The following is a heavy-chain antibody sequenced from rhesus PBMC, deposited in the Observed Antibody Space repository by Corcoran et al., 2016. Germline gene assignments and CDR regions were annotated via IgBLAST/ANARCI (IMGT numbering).Heavy chain of an antibody. D-gene: IGHD3-3*01. V-gene: IGHV4-93*02. CDR3: ARHPPLYYNIWTGYYFDY. CDR1: GGSISSSNW. Sequence: QVQLQESGPAVVKPSETLSLTCAVSGGSISSSNWWSWTRPSPGKGREWSGGIYGSGGTTAYTPSLKSRVTISIDTSKNQFSLKLSSVTAADTAVYYCARHPPLYYNIWTGYYFDYWGQGVLVTVSS. CDR2: IYGSGGTT. J-gene: IGHJ4*01.